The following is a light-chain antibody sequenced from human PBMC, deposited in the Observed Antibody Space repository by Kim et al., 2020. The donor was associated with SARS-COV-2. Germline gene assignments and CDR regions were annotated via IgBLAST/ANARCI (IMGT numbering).Light chain of an antibody. CDR2: GKN. CDR1: SLRSYY. V-gene: IGLV3-19*01. Sequence: VALGQTVRITCQGDSLRSYYETWYQQKPGQAPILVIYGKNNRPSGIPDRCSGSSSGNTASLTITGTQAGDEADYYCNSRDSNENVFFGGGTQLTVL. J-gene: IGLJ2*01. CDR3: NSRDSNENVF.